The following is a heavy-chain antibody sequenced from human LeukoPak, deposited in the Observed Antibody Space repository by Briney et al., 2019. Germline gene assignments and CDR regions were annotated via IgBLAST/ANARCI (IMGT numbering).Heavy chain of an antibody. CDR1: GYTFTGYY. CDR2: INPNSGGT. V-gene: IGHV1-2*02. CDR3: ARAGTRVLLWFGELLSTDGDFDY. D-gene: IGHD3-10*01. J-gene: IGHJ4*02. Sequence: ASVKVSCKASGYTFTGYYIHWVRQAPGQGLEWMGWINPNSGGTNYAQKFQGRVTMTRDTSISTAYMELSSLRSEDTAVYYCARAGTRVLLWFGELLSTDGDFDYWGQGTLVTVSS.